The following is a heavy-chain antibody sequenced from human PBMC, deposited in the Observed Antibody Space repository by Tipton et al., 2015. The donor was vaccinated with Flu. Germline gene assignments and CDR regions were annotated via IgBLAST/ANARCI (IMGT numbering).Heavy chain of an antibody. J-gene: IGHJ4*02. Sequence: QLVQSGGGLVKPGGSLRLSCAASGFPFSTYTMSWVRQAPGQGLEWVSSLTSSSSSIYYADSAKGRFTISRDNAKNSLYLQMNSLRAEDTAVYYCATYFLGYWGQGALVTVSS. CDR2: LTSSSSSI. D-gene: IGHD2/OR15-2a*01. CDR3: ATYFLGY. V-gene: IGHV3-21*01. CDR1: GFPFSTYT.